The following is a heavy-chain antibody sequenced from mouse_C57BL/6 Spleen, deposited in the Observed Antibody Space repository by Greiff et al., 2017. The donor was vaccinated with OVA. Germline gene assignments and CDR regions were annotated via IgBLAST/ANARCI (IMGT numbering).Heavy chain of an antibody. Sequence: ESGPGILQSSQTLSLTCSFSGFSLSTSGMGVSWIRQPSGKGLEWLAHIYWDDDKRYNPSLKSRLTISKDTSRNQVFLKITSVDTADTATFYCARREGGYEEPYFDVWGTGTTVTVSS. V-gene: IGHV8-12*01. CDR2: IYWDDDK. CDR1: GFSLSTSGMG. J-gene: IGHJ1*03. CDR3: ARREGGYEEPYFDV. D-gene: IGHD2-2*01.